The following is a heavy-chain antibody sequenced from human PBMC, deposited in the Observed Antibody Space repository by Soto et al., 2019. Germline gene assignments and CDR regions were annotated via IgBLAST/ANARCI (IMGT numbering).Heavy chain of an antibody. V-gene: IGHV3-11*01. D-gene: IGHD3-10*01. CDR1: GLTFSDCY. CDR2: ISSSGSSI. CDR3: ARVRFGEWGYAMDV. Sequence: QVQLVESGGGLVKPGGSLRLSCVASGLTFSDCYMNWIRQAPGKGLEWVSYISSSGSSINYAGSVKGRFTISRDNAKNSLYLQMNGLRAGDTAMYYCARVRFGEWGYAMDVWGQGTTVTVSS. J-gene: IGHJ6*02.